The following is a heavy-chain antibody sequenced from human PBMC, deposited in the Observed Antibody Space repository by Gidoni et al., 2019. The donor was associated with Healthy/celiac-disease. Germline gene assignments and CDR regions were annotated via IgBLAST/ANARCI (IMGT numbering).Heavy chain of an antibody. D-gene: IGHD6-19*01. V-gene: IGHV5-10-1*03. J-gene: IGHJ6*02. CDR1: GYSFTSYW. CDR2: IDPGDAYT. Sequence: EAQLVQSGAEVTKAGQSLRIFCTGSGYSFTSYWISWVRKMPGKGLEWMGRIDPGDAYTNYSPSCQDHITMSADKSNSTAYLQWSSLKASDTAMYYCARPSSGWYTDVWGQGTTVTVSS. CDR3: ARPSSGWYTDV.